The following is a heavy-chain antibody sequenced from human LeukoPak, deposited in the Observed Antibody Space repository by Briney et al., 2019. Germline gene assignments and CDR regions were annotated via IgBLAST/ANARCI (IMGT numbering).Heavy chain of an antibody. CDR1: GFTVSTNS. J-gene: IGHJ4*02. Sequence: GGSLRLSCTVSGFTVSTNSMSWVRQAPGKGLERVSFIYSDNTHYSDSVKGRFTISRDNSKNTLYLQMNSLRAEDTAVYYCAKRAGAYSHPYDYWGQGTLVTVSS. CDR3: AKRAGAYSHPYDY. D-gene: IGHD4/OR15-4a*01. V-gene: IGHV3-53*01. CDR2: IYSDNT.